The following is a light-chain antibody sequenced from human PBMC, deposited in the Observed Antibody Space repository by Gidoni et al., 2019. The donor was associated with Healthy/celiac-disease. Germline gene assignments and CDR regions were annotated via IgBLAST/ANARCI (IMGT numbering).Light chain of an antibody. J-gene: IGKJ1*01. V-gene: IGKV1-5*03. Sequence: DMQMSQSPSTLSASVGDRVPITCRESQSIRSWLDWYQQKPGKAPKLLIYKASSLESGVPSRFSGSGSGTEFTLTISSLQPEDFATYYCQQDNSYLWTFGQGTKVEIK. CDR3: QQDNSYLWT. CDR1: QSIRSW. CDR2: KAS.